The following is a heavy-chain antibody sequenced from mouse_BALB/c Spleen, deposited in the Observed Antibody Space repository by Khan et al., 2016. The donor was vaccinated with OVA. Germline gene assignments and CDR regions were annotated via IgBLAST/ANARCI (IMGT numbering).Heavy chain of an antibody. J-gene: IGHJ3*01. CDR3: AREASNCDFSFAY. Sequence: VQLKQSGPELVKPGASVKMSCKASGYTFTNYVIHWVKQKPGQGLEWIGSINPDNDGTRFNENFKGKATLTSDKSSSTAYMELSSLTSEDSAVYYWAREASNCDFSFAYWGQGTLVTVSA. CDR2: INPDNDGT. D-gene: IGHD4-1*01. CDR1: GYTFTNYV. V-gene: IGHV1S136*01.